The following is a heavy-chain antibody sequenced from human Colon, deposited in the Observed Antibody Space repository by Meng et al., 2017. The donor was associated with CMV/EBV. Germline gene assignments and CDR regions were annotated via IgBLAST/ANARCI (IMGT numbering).Heavy chain of an antibody. CDR1: GYSISSGYY. V-gene: IGHV4-38-2*02. CDR3: ARVQYSYGFDY. Sequence: SETLSLTCTVSGYSISSGYYWSWIRQPPGKGLEWIGEINHSGSTNYNPSLKSRVTISVDTSKNQFSLKLSSVTAADTAVYYCARVQYSYGFDYWGQGTLVTVSS. CDR2: INHSGST. J-gene: IGHJ4*02. D-gene: IGHD5-18*01.